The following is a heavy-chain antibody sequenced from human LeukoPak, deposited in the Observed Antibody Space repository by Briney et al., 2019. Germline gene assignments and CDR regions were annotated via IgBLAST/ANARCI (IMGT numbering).Heavy chain of an antibody. Sequence: SETLSLTCTVSGGSISSGGYYWSWIRQPPGKGLEWIGYIYHSGSTYYNPSLKSRVTISVDRSKNQFSLKLSSVTAADTAVYYCARGNSGYHYYYYYMDVWGKGTTVTVSS. D-gene: IGHD5-12*01. CDR1: GGSISSGGYY. V-gene: IGHV4-30-2*01. J-gene: IGHJ6*03. CDR2: IYHSGST. CDR3: ARGNSGYHYYYYYMDV.